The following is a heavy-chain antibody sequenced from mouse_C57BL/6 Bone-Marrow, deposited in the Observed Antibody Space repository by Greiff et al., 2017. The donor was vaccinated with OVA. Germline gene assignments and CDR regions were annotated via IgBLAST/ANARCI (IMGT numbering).Heavy chain of an antibody. J-gene: IGHJ4*01. Sequence: VQLQQSGPGLVQPSQSLSISCTASGFSLTSYGVHWVRQPPGKGLEWLGVIWSGGSTDNNAAFISRLSISTDNSKCQVFFKMNSLQADDTAIYYCAKASYAMDYWGQGTTVTVSS. CDR2: IWSGGST. CDR1: GFSLTSYG. V-gene: IGHV2-4*01. CDR3: AKASYAMDY.